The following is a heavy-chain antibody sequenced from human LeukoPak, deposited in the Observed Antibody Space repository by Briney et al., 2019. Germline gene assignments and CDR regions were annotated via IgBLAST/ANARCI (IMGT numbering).Heavy chain of an antibody. CDR1: GYTFSSYG. CDR3: ARSQRDTAMVYFDY. J-gene: IGHJ4*02. D-gene: IGHD5-18*01. Sequence: GASVKVSCKASGYTFSSYGISWVRQAPGQGLEWMGWINPNSGGTNYAQKFQGRVTMTRDTSISTAYMELSRLRSDDTAVYYCARSQRDTAMVYFDYWGQGTLVTVSS. V-gene: IGHV1-2*02. CDR2: INPNSGGT.